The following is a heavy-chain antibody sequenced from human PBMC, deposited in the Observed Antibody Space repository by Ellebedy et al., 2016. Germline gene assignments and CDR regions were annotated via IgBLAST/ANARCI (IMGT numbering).Heavy chain of an antibody. CDR1: GFTFSSYS. D-gene: IGHD4-17*01. V-gene: IGHV3-48*01. J-gene: IGHJ6*02. CDR2: ISSSSSTI. CDR3: ARAPYDYGDYDRESDYYYGMDV. Sequence: GESLKISCAASGFTFSSYSMNWVRQAPGKGLEWVSYISSSSSTIYYADSLKGRFTISRDNAKNSLYLQMNSLRAEDTAVYYCARAPYDYGDYDRESDYYYGMDVWGQGTTVTVSS.